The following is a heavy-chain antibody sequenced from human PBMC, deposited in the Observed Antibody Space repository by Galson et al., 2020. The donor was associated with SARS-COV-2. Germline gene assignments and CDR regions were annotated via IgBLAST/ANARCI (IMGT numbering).Heavy chain of an antibody. Sequence: SETLSLTCTVSGASISSGSYYWSWIRQPAGKGLEWIGRIYKSGNTNYNPSLWSQVTISVDTSKNQFSLKLTSVTAADTAVYYCARVNSPCVTIFGVLTGTCGMDVWGQGTTVTVSS. D-gene: IGHD3-3*01. J-gene: IGHJ6*02. CDR1: GASISSGSYY. CDR3: ARVNSPCVTIFGVLTGTCGMDV. V-gene: IGHV4-61*02. CDR2: IYKSGNT.